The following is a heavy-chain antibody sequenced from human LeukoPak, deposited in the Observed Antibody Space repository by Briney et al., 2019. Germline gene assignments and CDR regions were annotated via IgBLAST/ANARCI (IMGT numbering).Heavy chain of an antibody. Sequence: GGSLRLSCAASGFTFSSYWMHWVRQAPGKGLVWVSRINSDGRATNYADSVKGRFTISRDNAKNTLYLQMNSLRAEDMALYYCAKSINGDYASGNFDYWGQGTLVTVSS. CDR3: AKSINGDYASGNFDY. D-gene: IGHD4-17*01. V-gene: IGHV3-74*01. J-gene: IGHJ4*02. CDR2: INSDGRAT. CDR1: GFTFSSYW.